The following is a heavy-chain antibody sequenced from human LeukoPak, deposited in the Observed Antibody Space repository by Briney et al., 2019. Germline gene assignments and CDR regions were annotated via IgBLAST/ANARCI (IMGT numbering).Heavy chain of an antibody. Sequence: GGSLRLSCAATGFTLSIYTMHWVRQAPGKGLEWVAGISYDGSNKYYADSVKGRFTISRDNSKDTLYLQMNSLRAEDTAVYYCARGYYDINAYYTYHFDYWGQGTLVTVSS. CDR2: ISYDGSNK. D-gene: IGHD3-22*01. V-gene: IGHV3-30*04. CDR3: ARGYYDINAYYTYHFDY. CDR1: GFTLSIYT. J-gene: IGHJ4*02.